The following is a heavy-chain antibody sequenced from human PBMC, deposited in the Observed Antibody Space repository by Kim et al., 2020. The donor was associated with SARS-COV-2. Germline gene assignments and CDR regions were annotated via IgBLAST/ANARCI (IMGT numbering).Heavy chain of an antibody. D-gene: IGHD2-21*02. J-gene: IGHJ4*02. CDR2: ISGSGGTA. V-gene: IGHV3-23*01. Sequence: GGSLRLSCAASGFTFSTNPMSWVRQAPGKGLEWVSSISGSGGTAYYTDSVKGRFTISRDNSKDSLYLQMRSLRAEDTAIYYCVQGGGYCGGDCFYYFDVWGQGTLVTVSS. CDR1: GFTFSTNP. CDR3: VQGGGYCGGDCFYYFDV.